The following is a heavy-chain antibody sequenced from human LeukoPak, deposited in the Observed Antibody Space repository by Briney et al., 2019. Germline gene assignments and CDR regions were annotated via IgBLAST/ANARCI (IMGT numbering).Heavy chain of an antibody. V-gene: IGHV1-46*01. Sequence: ASVKVSCKASGYAFTSYYLHRVRQAPGQGLEWMGIINPSGGSTTYAQKFQGRVTMTRDTSTSTVYMELSSLRSEDTAVYYCARDIRGERGYDFGPGAEGFDYWGQGTPVTVSS. CDR3: ARDIRGERGYDFGPGAEGFDY. CDR2: INPSGGST. CDR1: GYAFTSYY. J-gene: IGHJ4*02. D-gene: IGHD5-18*01.